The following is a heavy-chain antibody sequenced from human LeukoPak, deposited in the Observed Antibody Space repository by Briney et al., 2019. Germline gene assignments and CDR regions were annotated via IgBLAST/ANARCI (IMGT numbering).Heavy chain of an antibody. D-gene: IGHD3-16*01. V-gene: IGHV4-59*01. Sequence: KSSETLSPTCTVSGGSISSYYWSWIRQPPGKGLEWIGYIYYSGTTNYNPSLETRVTISVDTSKNQFSLRLSSVTAADTAVYYCARVTWGGYYYYMDVWGKGTTVTVSS. CDR2: IYYSGTT. CDR3: ARVTWGGYYYYMDV. CDR1: GGSISSYY. J-gene: IGHJ6*03.